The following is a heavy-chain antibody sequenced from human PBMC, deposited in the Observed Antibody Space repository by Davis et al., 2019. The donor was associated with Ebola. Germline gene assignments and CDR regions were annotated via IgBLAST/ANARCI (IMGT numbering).Heavy chain of an antibody. CDR2: ISGSGSST. Sequence: GESLKISCAASGFTFSRNAMSWVRQAPGKGLEWVAAISGSGSSTYHADSVKGRFTISRDNSKNTMFLQMNRLRAEDTAIYYCAKTYGGGWSDFDYWGQGTLVTVSS. CDR3: AKTYGGGWSDFDY. D-gene: IGHD6-19*01. V-gene: IGHV3-23*01. J-gene: IGHJ4*02. CDR1: GFTFSRNA.